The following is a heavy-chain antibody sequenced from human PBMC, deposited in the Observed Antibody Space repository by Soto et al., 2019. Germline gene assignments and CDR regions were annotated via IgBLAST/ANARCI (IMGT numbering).Heavy chain of an antibody. Sequence: QVQLQGSGPRLVKPSQTLSLTCSVSGASISSGAYFWTWIRHHPGKGLEWIGYIYYSVSTCYTYQPPSLQSRVTISVDTSKNLFSLGLTSVTAADTATYYCARDKGPDTYGQTRIRDYSYAMDVWGQGTTVIVSS. CDR3: ARDKGPDTYGQTRIRDYSYAMDV. J-gene: IGHJ6*02. CDR1: GASISSGAYF. CDR2: IYYSVST. V-gene: IGHV4-31*03. D-gene: IGHD5-18*01.